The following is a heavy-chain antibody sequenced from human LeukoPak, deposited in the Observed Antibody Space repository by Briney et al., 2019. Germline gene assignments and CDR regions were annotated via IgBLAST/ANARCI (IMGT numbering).Heavy chain of an antibody. CDR2: IYYTGRT. J-gene: IGHJ6*02. D-gene: IGHD6-13*01. Sequence: PSETLSLTCTVSGGSISSYYWTWIRQPPGKGLEWIGYIYYTGRTNYNPSLKSRVTISVDTSKNQFSLMLTSVTAADTAVYHCARGRYSSSPYYYGMDVWGQGTTVTVSS. CDR3: ARGRYSSSPYYYGMDV. CDR1: GGSISSYY. V-gene: IGHV4-59*01.